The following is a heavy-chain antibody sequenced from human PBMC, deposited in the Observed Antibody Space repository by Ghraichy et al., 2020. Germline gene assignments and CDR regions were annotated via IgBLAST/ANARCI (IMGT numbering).Heavy chain of an antibody. J-gene: IGHJ5*02. CDR2: INHSGST. CDR1: GGSFSGYY. CDR3: ARGRSPPFIYYYGSGSHGGWFDP. D-gene: IGHD3-10*01. V-gene: IGHV4-34*01. Sequence: SETLSLTCAVYGGSFSGYYWSWIRQPPGKGLEWIGEINHSGSTNYNPSLKSRVTISVDTSKNQFSLKLSSVTAADTAVYYCARGRSPPFIYYYGSGSHGGWFDPWGQGTLVTVSS.